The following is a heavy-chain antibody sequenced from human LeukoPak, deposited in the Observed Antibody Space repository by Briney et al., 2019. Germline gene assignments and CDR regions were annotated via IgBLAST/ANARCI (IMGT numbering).Heavy chain of an antibody. CDR3: ARVGPKNYYGSGSSIYYYMDV. V-gene: IGHV4-39*01. CDR1: GASISSSSYY. CDR2: MYYSGNT. J-gene: IGHJ6*03. Sequence: SETLSLTCTVSGASISSSSYYWGWIRQPPGKGLDWIGSMYYSGNTYYNPSLKSRVIISVDTAKNQFSLKLSSVTAADTAVYYCARVGPKNYYGSGSSIYYYMDVWGKGTTVTVSS. D-gene: IGHD3-10*01.